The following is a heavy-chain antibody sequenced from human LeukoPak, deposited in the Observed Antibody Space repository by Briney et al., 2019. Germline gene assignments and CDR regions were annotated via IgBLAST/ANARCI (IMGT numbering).Heavy chain of an antibody. CDR1: GDSISNYY. J-gene: IGHJ4*02. CDR2: IYYSGST. D-gene: IGHD2-15*01. CDR3: AKALCSGGTCPRGWYFDY. Sequence: SETLSLTCTVSGDSISNYYWSWIRQPPGKGLEWIGYIYYSGSTNYNPSLKSRVTISIDTSKKQFSLRLSSVTAADTAVYYCAKALCSGGTCPRGWYFDYWGQGTLVTVSS. V-gene: IGHV4-59*01.